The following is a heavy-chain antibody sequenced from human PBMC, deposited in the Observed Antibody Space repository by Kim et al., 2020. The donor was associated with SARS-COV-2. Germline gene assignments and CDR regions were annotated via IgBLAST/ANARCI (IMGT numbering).Heavy chain of an antibody. Sequence: ASVKVSCKASGYTFTGYYMYWVRQAPGQGLEWMGWINPNSGGTNYAQKFQGRVTMTRDTSISTAYMELSRLRSDDTADYYCARDRMAVAVSTPPNYYYG. V-gene: IGHV1-2*02. CDR1: GYTFTGYY. CDR3: ARDRMAVAVSTPPNYYYG. D-gene: IGHD6-19*01. CDR2: INPNSGGT. J-gene: IGHJ6*01.